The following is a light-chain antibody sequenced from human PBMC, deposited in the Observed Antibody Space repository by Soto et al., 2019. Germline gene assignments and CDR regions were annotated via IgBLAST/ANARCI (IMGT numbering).Light chain of an antibody. J-gene: IGLJ2*01. CDR2: DNK. Sequence: QSVLTQPPSVSGAPGQTVTISCTGSKSNIGAGDNVHWYRQLPGTAPRLFIYDNKNRPSGVPDRFSGSKSGTSASLAITGLQADDEADYYCQAYDSSLTGWVVFGGGTKLTVL. V-gene: IGLV1-40*01. CDR1: KSNIGAGDN. CDR3: QAYDSSLTGWVV.